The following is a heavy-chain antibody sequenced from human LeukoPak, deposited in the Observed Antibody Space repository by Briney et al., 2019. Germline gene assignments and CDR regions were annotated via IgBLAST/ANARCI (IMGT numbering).Heavy chain of an antibody. D-gene: IGHD1-26*01. CDR1: GFTFSSYA. V-gene: IGHV3-64D*09. J-gene: IGHJ4*02. CDR3: VKSAGIVGATYFDS. CDR2: ISSNGGST. Sequence: SGGSLRLSCSASGFTFSSYAMHWVRQAPGKGLEYVSAISSNGGSTYYADSVKGRFTISRDNSKNTLYLQMSSLRAEDTAVFYCVKSAGIVGATYFDSWGQGTLVTVSS.